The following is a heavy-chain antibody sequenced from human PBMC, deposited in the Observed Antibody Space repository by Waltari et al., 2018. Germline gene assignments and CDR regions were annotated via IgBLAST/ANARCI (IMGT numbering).Heavy chain of an antibody. CDR2: SSRDGGAT. Sequence: EVQLLESGETLLQPGGSLRLSCTASGFSFSNYGLNWVRQAPGKGLEWVSASSRDGGATFYGGAVRGRSTIYRDNSKNTVYLEINSLRVDDTAKYYCARWSVSGSYYDSWGQGILVAVSS. D-gene: IGHD3-10*01. V-gene: IGHV3-23*01. CDR1: GFSFSNYG. CDR3: ARWSVSGSYYDS. J-gene: IGHJ4*02.